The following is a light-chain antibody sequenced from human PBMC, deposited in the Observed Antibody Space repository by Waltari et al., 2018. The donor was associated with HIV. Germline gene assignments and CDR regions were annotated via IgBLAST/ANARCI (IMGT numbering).Light chain of an antibody. V-gene: IGKV3-20*01. CDR3: QQYGAAPWT. CDR2: GAS. Sequence: EIVLTQSPGTLSLSPGERATLSCRASHTVTNKFLAWYQQSPGQAPRLLIYGASTRATGIPDRFSGSGFGTDFTLTISRPEPEDFAVYYCQQYGAAPWTFGQGTKVEMK. CDR1: HTVTNKF. J-gene: IGKJ1*01.